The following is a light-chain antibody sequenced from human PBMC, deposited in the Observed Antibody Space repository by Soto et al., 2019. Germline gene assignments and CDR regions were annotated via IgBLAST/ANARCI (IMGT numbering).Light chain of an antibody. CDR2: AAS. Sequence: DIQMTQSPSSLSESAGDRVTITCRASQGISTYLNWYQQKPGKAPKLLIYAASSLQSGVPSRFSGSGSETDFTLTISSLQPEDFATYSCQQSYSTVFTFGQGTKLQS. V-gene: IGKV1-39*01. CDR3: QQSYSTVFT. CDR1: QGISTY. J-gene: IGKJ2*01.